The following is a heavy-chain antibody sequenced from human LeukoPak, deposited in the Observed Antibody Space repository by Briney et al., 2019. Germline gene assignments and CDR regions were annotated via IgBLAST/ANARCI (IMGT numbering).Heavy chain of an antibody. D-gene: IGHD4-17*01. CDR1: GFTFSDFA. V-gene: IGHV3-23*01. CDR2: ISSSGGRT. J-gene: IGHJ4*02. CDR3: AKGHSDYGTGFDL. Sequence: GGSLRPSCAASGFTFSDFAMSWVRQAPGKGLECVSVISSSGGRTYSADSVKARFTISRDNYKNTLSLQMNSLTADDTAVYYCAKGHSDYGTGFDLWGQGTLVTVPS.